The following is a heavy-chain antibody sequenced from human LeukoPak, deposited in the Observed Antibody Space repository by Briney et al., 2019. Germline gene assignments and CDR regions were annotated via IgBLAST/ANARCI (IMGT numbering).Heavy chain of an antibody. CDR3: ARAYYGSGSLNP. J-gene: IGHJ5*02. V-gene: IGHV4-4*07. CDR1: GASISSYY. CDR2: IYTSGST. D-gene: IGHD3-10*01. Sequence: SETLFLSCTVSGASISSYYWSWIRQPAGRGLEWIGRIYTSGSTNYNPSLKSRVTMSVDTSKNQFSLKLSSVTAADTAVYYCARAYYGSGSLNPWGQGTLVTVSS.